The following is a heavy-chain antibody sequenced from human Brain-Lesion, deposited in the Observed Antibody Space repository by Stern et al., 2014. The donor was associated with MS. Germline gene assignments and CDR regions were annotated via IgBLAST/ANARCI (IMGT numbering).Heavy chain of an antibody. CDR2: IYWDNDK. V-gene: IGHV2-5*02. J-gene: IGHJ4*02. D-gene: IGHD3-3*01. Sequence: QVTLKESGPALVTPTQTLTLTCTFSGFSPRTDGVGVGWVRQPPGQALESLALIYWDNDKRYSPSLRSRLTITKDTSRNQVVLTMTNMDPVDTATYYCAHRRPHYASWDNGDFDYWGQGALVTVSS. CDR1: GFSPRTDGVG. CDR3: AHRRPHYASWDNGDFDY.